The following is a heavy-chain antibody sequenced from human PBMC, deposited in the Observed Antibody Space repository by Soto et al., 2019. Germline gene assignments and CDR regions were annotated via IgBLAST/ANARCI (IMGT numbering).Heavy chain of an antibody. CDR2: ISYDGSNN. Sequence: QVQLVESGGGVVQPGRSLRLSCAASGFTFSSYGMHWVRQAPGKGLEWVAVISYDGSNNNYADSVKGRFTISRDKSKHKLYLQMNSLRADDTAVYYCEKGGYSGYDPNKSEFDYWGQGALVTVSP. V-gene: IGHV3-30*18. CDR1: GFTFSSYG. J-gene: IGHJ4*02. D-gene: IGHD5-12*01. CDR3: EKGGYSGYDPNKSEFDY.